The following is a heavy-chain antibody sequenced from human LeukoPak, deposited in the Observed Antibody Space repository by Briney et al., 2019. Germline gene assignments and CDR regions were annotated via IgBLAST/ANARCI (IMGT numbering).Heavy chain of an antibody. CDR3: ARDWPSEWQHLPDYDAVDI. V-gene: IGHV3-23*01. CDR2: ISGSGGNT. D-gene: IGHD6-13*01. Sequence: GGSLRLSCAASGFTFSSFAMRWVRPPPGKWLNWVSSISGSGGNTFYADSVKGRFTISRDNSKNTLYLQMNSRRAEDTAVYYCARDWPSEWQHLPDYDAVDIWGQGTMVTVSS. CDR1: GFTFSSFA. J-gene: IGHJ3*02.